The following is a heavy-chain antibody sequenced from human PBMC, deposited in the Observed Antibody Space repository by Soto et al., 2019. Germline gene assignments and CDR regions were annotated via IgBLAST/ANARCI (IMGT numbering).Heavy chain of an antibody. CDR2: IHSGGST. D-gene: IGHD4-4*01. CDR1: GFNVSDLY. J-gene: IGHJ3*01. CDR3: ARGGNLAFHV. V-gene: IGHV3-53*01. Sequence: VQLVESGGGLIQPGGSLRISCAGSGFNVSDLYISWVRQAPGKGLEWLGSIHSGGSTYYEDYVKDRFTISRDDSRNTLYLQMNSLRGEDTAVYYCARGGNLAFHVWGQGTMVTVSS.